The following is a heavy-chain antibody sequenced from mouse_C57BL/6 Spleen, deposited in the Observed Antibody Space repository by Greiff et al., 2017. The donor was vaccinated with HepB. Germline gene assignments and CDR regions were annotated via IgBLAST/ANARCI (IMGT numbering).Heavy chain of an antibody. J-gene: IGHJ1*03. CDR3: ARHAHITTVVGKYFDV. Sequence: EVKLVESGGDLVKPGGSLKLSCAASGFTFSSYGMSWVRQTPDKRLEWVATISSGGSYTYYPDSVKGRFTISRDNAKNTLYLQMSSLKSEDTAMYYCARHAHITTVVGKYFDVWGTGTTVTVSS. D-gene: IGHD1-1*01. V-gene: IGHV5-6*01. CDR1: GFTFSSYG. CDR2: ISSGGSYT.